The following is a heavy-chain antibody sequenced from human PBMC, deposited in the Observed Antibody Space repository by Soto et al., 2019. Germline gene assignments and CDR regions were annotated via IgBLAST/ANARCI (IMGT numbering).Heavy chain of an antibody. Sequence: GESLKISCKGSGYSFTSYWIGWVRQMPGKGLEWMGIIYPGDSDTRYSPSFQGQVTISADKSISTAYLQWSSLKASDTAMYYCARHPSLKSTVTVNYYFDYWGQGTLVTVSS. V-gene: IGHV5-51*01. CDR2: IYPGDSDT. J-gene: IGHJ4*02. D-gene: IGHD4-17*01. CDR1: GYSFTSYW. CDR3: ARHPSLKSTVTVNYYFDY.